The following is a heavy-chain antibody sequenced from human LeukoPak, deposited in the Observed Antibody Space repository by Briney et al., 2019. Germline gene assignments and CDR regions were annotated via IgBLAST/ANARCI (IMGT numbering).Heavy chain of an antibody. CDR3: AKMMGQRLYDYCMDV. V-gene: IGHV3-23*01. CDR1: GFAFSNFA. CDR2: MSGSGDGT. J-gene: IGHJ6*03. D-gene: IGHD3-16*01. Sequence: GGSLRLSCAASGFAFSNFAMSWVRQAPGKGLEWVSAMSGSGDGTYYADSVKGRFTISRDNSKNTLYLQMDSLRAEDTAVYYCAKMMGQRLYDYCMDVWGKGTTVTVSS.